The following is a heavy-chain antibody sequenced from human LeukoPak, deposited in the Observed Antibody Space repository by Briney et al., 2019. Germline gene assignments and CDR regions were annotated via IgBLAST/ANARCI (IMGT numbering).Heavy chain of an antibody. V-gene: IGHV4-31*03. Sequence: SETLSLTCSVSGDSMSSGGYLWTWIRQNPGKGLEWIGYIFYNGGVYYSPSLQSRLTISVDTSQKQFSLTMSSVTAADTAVYYCARGLGVIVVVPAAIGGNWFDPWGQGTLVTVSS. D-gene: IGHD2-2*01. CDR1: GDSMSSGGYL. CDR3: ARGLGVIVVVPAAIGGNWFDP. CDR2: IFYNGGV. J-gene: IGHJ5*02.